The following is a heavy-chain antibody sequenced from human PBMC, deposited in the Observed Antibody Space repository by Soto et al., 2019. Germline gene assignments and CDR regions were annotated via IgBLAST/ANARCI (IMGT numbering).Heavy chain of an antibody. D-gene: IGHD2-15*01. V-gene: IGHV3-23*01. J-gene: IGHJ4*02. Sequence: EVHLQGSGGGLVQPGGSLRLSCAASGFNFNYYAMNWVRRAPGKGLEWVSAISASGGDTYYADSVKGRFTISRDNSKNTKSLQMNSLRAEDTAVYYCATNGDCSRGICYWHVEYWGQGILVTVSS. CDR1: GFNFNYYA. CDR3: ATNGDCSRGICYWHVEY. CDR2: ISASGGDT.